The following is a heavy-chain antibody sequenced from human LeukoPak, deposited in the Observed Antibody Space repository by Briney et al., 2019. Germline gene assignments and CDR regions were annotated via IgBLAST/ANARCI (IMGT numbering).Heavy chain of an antibody. Sequence: PGGSLRLSCAASGFTVSSNYMSWVRQAPGKGLEWVSYISSSGSTIYYADSVKGRFTISRDNTKNSLYLQMNSLRADDTAVYYCARDRVTYFDYWGQGTLVTVSS. J-gene: IGHJ4*02. CDR2: ISSSGSTI. CDR3: ARDRVTYFDY. V-gene: IGHV3-11*04. CDR1: GFTVSSNY. D-gene: IGHD2-21*02.